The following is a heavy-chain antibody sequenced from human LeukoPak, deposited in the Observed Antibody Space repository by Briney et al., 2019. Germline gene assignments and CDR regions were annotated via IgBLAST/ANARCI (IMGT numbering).Heavy chain of an antibody. CDR2: IYYTGTT. V-gene: IGHV4-59*11. J-gene: IGHJ4*02. D-gene: IGHD2-2*01. CDR3: ARFSWGCSTASCYLTN. Sequence: SETLSLTCTVGGGSLSGHYWGWIRQPPGKGLELVGHIYYTGTTFYNPSLNSRVTITLDTSMNQFSLRLTSVIAADTAVYYCARFSWGCSTASCYLTNWGQGALVTVSS. CDR1: GGSLSGHY.